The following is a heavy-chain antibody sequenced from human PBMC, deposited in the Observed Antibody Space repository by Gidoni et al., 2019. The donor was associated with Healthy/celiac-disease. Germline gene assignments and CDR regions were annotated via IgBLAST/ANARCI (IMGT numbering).Heavy chain of an antibody. Sequence: HVQLVQSGAELRNPGASVKVSCTASGSTFTNYGITWVRQAPGQGLEWMGWISAYNGNTNYAQKFQGRVTMNTDTSTSTAYMELRSLRSDDTAVYYCARDSSSWYGSFDIWGQGTMVTVSS. CDR3: ARDSSSWYGSFDI. J-gene: IGHJ3*02. CDR1: GSTFTNYG. CDR2: ISAYNGNT. D-gene: IGHD6-13*01. V-gene: IGHV1-18*01.